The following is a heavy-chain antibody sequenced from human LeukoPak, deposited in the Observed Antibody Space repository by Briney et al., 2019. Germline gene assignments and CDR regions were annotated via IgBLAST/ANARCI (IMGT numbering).Heavy chain of an antibody. CDR2: ISYDGSNK. V-gene: IGHV3-30*18. J-gene: IGHJ5*02. D-gene: IGHD2-2*01. Sequence: GGSLRLSCAASGFTFSSYGMHWVRQAPGKGLEWVAVISYDGSNKYYADSVKGRFTTSRDNSKNTLYLQMNSLRAEDTAVYYCAKGLYCSSTSCYPQDWFDPWGQGTLVTVSS. CDR3: AKGLYCSSTSCYPQDWFDP. CDR1: GFTFSSYG.